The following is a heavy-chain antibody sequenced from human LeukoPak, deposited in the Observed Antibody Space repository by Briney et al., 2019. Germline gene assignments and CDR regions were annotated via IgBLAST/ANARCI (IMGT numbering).Heavy chain of an antibody. J-gene: IGHJ4*02. CDR2: ISAYNVNT. CDR3: ARDGYGAHSDY. Sequence: ASVKGSCKASGYTFTSYGISWVRQAPGQGLEWMGWISAYNVNTNYAQKLQGRVTMTTDTSTSSAYMELRSLRSDDTAVYYCARDGYGAHSDYWGQGTLVTVSS. D-gene: IGHD5-12*01. CDR1: GYTFTSYG. V-gene: IGHV1-18*01.